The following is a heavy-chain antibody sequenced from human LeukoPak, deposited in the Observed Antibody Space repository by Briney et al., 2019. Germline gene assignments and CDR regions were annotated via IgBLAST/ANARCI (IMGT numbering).Heavy chain of an antibody. V-gene: IGHV1-2*02. Sequence: ASVKVSCKASGYTFSSYYVHWVRQAPGQGLEWMGWINPNSGGTNYAQKFQGGVTMTRDTSISTAYMELSRLRSDDTAVYYCARVNPSDYYDSSGYYTGAGAFDTWGQGTMVTVSS. D-gene: IGHD3-22*01. CDR2: INPNSGGT. CDR3: ARVNPSDYYDSSGYYTGAGAFDT. J-gene: IGHJ3*02. CDR1: GYTFSSYY.